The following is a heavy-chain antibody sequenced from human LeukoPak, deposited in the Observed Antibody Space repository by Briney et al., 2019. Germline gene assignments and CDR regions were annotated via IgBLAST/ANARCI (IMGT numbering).Heavy chain of an antibody. D-gene: IGHD2-2*01. CDR3: ARGNKKHQLLEYYYYYYMDV. V-gene: IGHV1-2*02. J-gene: IGHJ6*03. CDR1: GYTFTGYY. Sequence: ASVKVSCKASGYTFTGYYMHWVRQAPGQGLEWMGWINPNSGGTNYAQKFQGRVTMTRDTSISTAYMELSRLRSDDTAVYYCARGNKKHQLLEYYYYYYMDVWGKGTTVTVSS. CDR2: INPNSGGT.